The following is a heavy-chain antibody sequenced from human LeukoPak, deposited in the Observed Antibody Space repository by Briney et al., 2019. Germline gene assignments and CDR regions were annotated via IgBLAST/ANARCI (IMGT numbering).Heavy chain of an antibody. CDR1: GGSITNFY. Sequence: SETLSLTCTVSGGSITNFYWSWIRQPAGKGLEWIGRIYSSGTITYNPSLERRVSMSVDTSKNQFSLKLSSVTAADTAVYYCARDSGTTGEVKFDPWGQGTLVIVSS. J-gene: IGHJ5*02. CDR2: IYSSGTI. D-gene: IGHD3-10*01. V-gene: IGHV4-4*07. CDR3: ARDSGTTGEVKFDP.